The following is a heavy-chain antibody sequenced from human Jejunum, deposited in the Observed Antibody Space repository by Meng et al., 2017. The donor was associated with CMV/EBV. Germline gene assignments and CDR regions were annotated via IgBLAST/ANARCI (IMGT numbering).Heavy chain of an antibody. V-gene: IGHV4-4*07. Sequence: VHLPQTGPALVRPSESLALTLTAPGASISNSFWRWIRQPAGKKLEWVGRISPSGHTNYIPSLKGRVTMSLDTSNNQIFLNLPSVTAADTALYYCARGESRGYYYFDYWGQGILVTVSS. J-gene: IGHJ4*02. D-gene: IGHD3-22*01. CDR1: GASISNSF. CDR2: ISPSGHT. CDR3: ARGESRGYYYFDY.